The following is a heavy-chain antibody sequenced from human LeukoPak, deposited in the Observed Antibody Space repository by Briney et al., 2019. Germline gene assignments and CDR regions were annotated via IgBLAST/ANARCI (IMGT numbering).Heavy chain of an antibody. J-gene: IGHJ5*02. CDR1: GYTFTSYA. CDR2: INAGNGNT. Sequence: ASVKVSCKASGYTFTSYAMHWVRQAPGQRLEWMGWINAGNGNTKYSQKFQGRVTITRDTSASTAYMELSSLRSEDTAVYYCARDSAPTVTTKLEGGTDCFDPWGQGTLVTISS. D-gene: IGHD4-17*01. V-gene: IGHV1-3*01. CDR3: ARDSAPTVTTKLEGGTDCFDP.